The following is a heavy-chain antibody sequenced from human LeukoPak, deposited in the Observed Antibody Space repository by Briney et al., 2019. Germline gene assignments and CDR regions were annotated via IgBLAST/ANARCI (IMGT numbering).Heavy chain of an antibody. Sequence: ETLSLTCAVCGGSFSGSYWTWIRQPPGKGLEWVSVISGSGGSTYYADSVKGRFTISRGTSENTIYLQMNSLRAEDTAVYYCATSPRVTLYVTGDFAYWGQGTLVTVSS. V-gene: IGHV3-23*01. J-gene: IGHJ4*02. D-gene: IGHD2-15*01. CDR1: GGSFSGSY. CDR3: ATSPRVTLYVTGDFAY. CDR2: ISGSGGST.